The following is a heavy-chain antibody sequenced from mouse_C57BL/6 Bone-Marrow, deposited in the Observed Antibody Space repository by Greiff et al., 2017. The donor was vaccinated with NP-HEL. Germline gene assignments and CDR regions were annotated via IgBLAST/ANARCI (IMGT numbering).Heavy chain of an antibody. CDR3: ARSGVVRAMDY. V-gene: IGHV1-76*01. D-gene: IGHD1-1*01. J-gene: IGHJ4*01. CDR2: IYPGSGNT. Sequence: VKLQESGAELVRPGASVKLSCKASGYTFTDYYINWVKQRPGQGLEWIARIYPGSGNTYYNEKFKGKATLTAEKSSSTAYMQLSSLTSEDSAVYFCARSGVVRAMDYWGQGTSVTVSS. CDR1: GYTFTDYY.